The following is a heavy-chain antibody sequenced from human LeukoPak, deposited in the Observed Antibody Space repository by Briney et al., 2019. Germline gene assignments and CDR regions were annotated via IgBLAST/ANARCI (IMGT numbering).Heavy chain of an antibody. J-gene: IGHJ4*02. V-gene: IGHV3-30-3*01. CDR2: ISYDGGYK. Sequence: GGSLRLSCEASGFTFSSYAMHWVRQAPGKGLEWVAVISYDGGYKYYADSVKGRFTISRDNAKNSLYLQMNSLRDEDTAVYYCARGNWNYGYWGQGTLVTVSS. CDR3: ARGNWNYGY. CDR1: GFTFSSYA. D-gene: IGHD1-7*01.